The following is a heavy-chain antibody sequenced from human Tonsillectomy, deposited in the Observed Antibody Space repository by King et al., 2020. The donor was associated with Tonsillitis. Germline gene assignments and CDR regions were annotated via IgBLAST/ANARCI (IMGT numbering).Heavy chain of an antibody. D-gene: IGHD4-17*01. CDR3: AYYGASDAFDF. Sequence: LQLVQSGAEVKKPGESLKISCQGSGYNFANYWISWVRQMPGRGLEWMGRIDPADSHTTYSSSFQGHVTFSADKAISTAFLQWTSLKASDTAMYYCAYYGASDAFDFWGQGTMVIVSS. CDR2: IDPADSHT. V-gene: IGHV5-10-1*03. CDR1: GYNFANYW. J-gene: IGHJ3*01.